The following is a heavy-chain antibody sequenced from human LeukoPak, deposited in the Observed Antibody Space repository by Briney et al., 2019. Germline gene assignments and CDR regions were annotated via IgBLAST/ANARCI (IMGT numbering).Heavy chain of an antibody. CDR2: IYYSGST. CDR3: ARAGYSSGWSPGPDY. V-gene: IGHV4-59*01. Sequence: SETLSLTCTVSAGSISSYYWSWIRQPPGKGLEWIGYIYYSGSTNYNPFLKSRVTISVDTSKNQFSLKLSSVTAADTAVYYCARAGYSSGWSPGPDYWGQGTLVTVSS. D-gene: IGHD6-19*01. J-gene: IGHJ4*02. CDR1: AGSISSYY.